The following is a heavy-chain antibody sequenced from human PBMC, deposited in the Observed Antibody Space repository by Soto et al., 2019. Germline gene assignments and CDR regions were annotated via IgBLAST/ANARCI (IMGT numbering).Heavy chain of an antibody. Sequence: GGSLRLSCAASGFTFDDYGMSWVRQAPGKGLEWVSGINWNGGSTGYADSVKGRFTISRDNAKNSLYLQMNSLRAEDTALYHCARWIFGVVGNAFDIWGQGTMVTVSS. J-gene: IGHJ3*02. V-gene: IGHV3-20*01. CDR1: GFTFDDYG. D-gene: IGHD3-3*01. CDR3: ARWIFGVVGNAFDI. CDR2: INWNGGST.